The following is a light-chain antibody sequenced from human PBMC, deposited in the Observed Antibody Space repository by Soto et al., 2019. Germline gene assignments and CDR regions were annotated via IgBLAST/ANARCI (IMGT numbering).Light chain of an antibody. CDR3: HQRRSWPRT. V-gene: IGKV3-11*01. J-gene: IGKJ1*01. CDR1: QTVFSR. Sequence: EIVLTQSPSTLSSSPGERATLSCRASQTVFSRLAWYQHKPGQAPRLLIYDSSIRATGIPVRFSGSGSGTDFTLTISSLQPEDFAVYYCHQRRSWPRTFGQGTKVDIK. CDR2: DSS.